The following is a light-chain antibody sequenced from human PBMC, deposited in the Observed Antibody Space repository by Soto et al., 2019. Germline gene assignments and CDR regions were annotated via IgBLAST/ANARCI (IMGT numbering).Light chain of an antibody. J-gene: IGLJ1*01. CDR1: SSDVGRYNL. Sequence: QSALTQPASVSGSPGQSITISCTGTSSDVGRYNLVSWYQQHPGKAPKLMIYEVSKRPSGVSNRFSGSKSGNTASLTISGLQAEEEADYYCCSYAGSSTDVFGTWTKVTVL. V-gene: IGLV2-23*02. CDR3: CSYAGSSTDV. CDR2: EVS.